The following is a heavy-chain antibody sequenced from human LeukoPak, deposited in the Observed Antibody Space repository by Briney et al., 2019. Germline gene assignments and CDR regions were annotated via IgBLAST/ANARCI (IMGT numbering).Heavy chain of an antibody. J-gene: IGHJ4*02. CDR3: ARHPGYSSGWYWNYFDY. V-gene: IGHV4-39*01. CDR1: GGSISSSSYY. D-gene: IGHD6-19*01. Sequence: SETLSLTCTVSGGSISSSSYYWGWIRQPPGKGLEWIGSIYYSGSTYYNPSLKSRITISVDTSKNQFSLQLSSVTAADTAVYYCARHPGYSSGWYWNYFDYWGQGTLVTVSS. CDR2: IYYSGST.